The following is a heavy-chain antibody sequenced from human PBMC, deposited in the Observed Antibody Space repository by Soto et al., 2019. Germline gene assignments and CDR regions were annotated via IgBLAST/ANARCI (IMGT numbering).Heavy chain of an antibody. D-gene: IGHD4-17*01. J-gene: IGHJ5*02. Sequence: QVQLQESGPGLVKPSQTLSLTCTVSGGSISSSGYYWSWIRQHPGKGLEWIGYIYYSGSTYYNPSLKSRVTISVDTSKNQFSLKLSSVTAADTAVYYCARHRIVYGGNSNWFDPWGQGTLVTVSS. CDR2: IYYSGST. V-gene: IGHV4-31*03. CDR1: GGSISSSGYY. CDR3: ARHRIVYGGNSNWFDP.